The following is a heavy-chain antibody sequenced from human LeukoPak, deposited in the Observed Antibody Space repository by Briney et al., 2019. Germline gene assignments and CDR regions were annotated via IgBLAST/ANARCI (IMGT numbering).Heavy chain of an antibody. J-gene: IGHJ4*02. D-gene: IGHD6-19*01. CDR3: ARASGWYSHFDH. V-gene: IGHV4-59*01. Sequence: PSETLSLTCTVSGGSISIYYWSWIRQSPGKGLEWIGYIHYSGNTNYNPSLKSRVTISVDTSKNQFSLKLSSVTAADTAIYYCARASGWYSHFDHWGQGTLVTVSS. CDR1: GGSISIYY. CDR2: IHYSGNT.